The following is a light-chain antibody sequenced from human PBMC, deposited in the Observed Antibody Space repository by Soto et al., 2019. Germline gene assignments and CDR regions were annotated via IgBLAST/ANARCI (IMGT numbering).Light chain of an antibody. CDR3: QQYGSSRWT. Sequence: EIVLTQSPGTLSLPPGERATLSCRASQSVSSSYLAWYQQNRGQAPRLLIYGASSRAPGIPDRFGGSGSGTDFTLTISRLEPEDFAVYYCQQYGSSRWTFGQGTKVEIK. J-gene: IGKJ1*01. CDR1: QSVSSSY. CDR2: GAS. V-gene: IGKV3-20*01.